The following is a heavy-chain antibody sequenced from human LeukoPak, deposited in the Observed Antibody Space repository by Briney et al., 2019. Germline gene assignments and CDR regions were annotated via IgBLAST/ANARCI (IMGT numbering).Heavy chain of an antibody. D-gene: IGHD5-12*01. CDR3: ARFGYVFPRYYYYGMDV. CDR1: GYTFTSYY. Sequence: ASVKVSCKASGYTFTSYYMHWVRQAPGQGLEWMGIINPSGGSTGYAQKFQGRVTMTRDTSTSTVYMELSSLRSEDTAVYYCARFGYVFPRYYYYGMDVWGQGTTVTVSS. J-gene: IGHJ6*02. CDR2: INPSGGST. V-gene: IGHV1-46*03.